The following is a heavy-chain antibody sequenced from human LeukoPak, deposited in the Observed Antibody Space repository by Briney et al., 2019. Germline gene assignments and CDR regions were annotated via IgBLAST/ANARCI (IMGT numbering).Heavy chain of an antibody. Sequence: GGSLRLSCAASGFTFSSYGMHWVRQAPGKGLEWVAVISNDGSTKKYADSVKGRFTISRDNSKNTLYVQMNSLRADDAAVYYCAKGKSSYPMDYIFDFWGQGTLVTVSS. D-gene: IGHD3-16*02. J-gene: IGHJ4*02. CDR1: GFTFSSYG. CDR3: AKGKSSYPMDYIFDF. V-gene: IGHV3-30*18. CDR2: ISNDGSTK.